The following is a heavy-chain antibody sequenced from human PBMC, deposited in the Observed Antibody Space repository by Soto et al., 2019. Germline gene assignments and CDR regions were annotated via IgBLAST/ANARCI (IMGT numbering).Heavy chain of an antibody. V-gene: IGHV3-9*01. D-gene: IGHD6-19*01. CDR1: GFTFDDYA. CDR3: AKVALYSSGWYAFDI. Sequence: EVQLVESGGGLVQPGRSLRLSCAASGFTFDDYAMHWVRQAPGKGLEWVSGISWNSGSIGYADSVKGRFTISRDNAKNSLYLQMNSLRAEDTALYYCAKVALYSSGWYAFDIWGQGTMVTVSS. CDR2: ISWNSGSI. J-gene: IGHJ3*02.